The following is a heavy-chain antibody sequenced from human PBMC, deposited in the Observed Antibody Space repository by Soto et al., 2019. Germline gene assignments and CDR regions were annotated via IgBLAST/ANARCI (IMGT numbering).Heavy chain of an antibody. V-gene: IGHV3-30*18. Sequence: LXFSCAASGLTFSSYVMHWVRQAPGKGLEWVAVISYDGSNKYYADSVKGRFTISRDNSKNTLYLQMNSLRAEDTAVYYCAKAPLEMATIGVYYYGMDVWGQGTTVTVSS. D-gene: IGHD5-12*01. CDR1: GLTFSSYV. CDR3: AKAPLEMATIGVYYYGMDV. J-gene: IGHJ6*02. CDR2: ISYDGSNK.